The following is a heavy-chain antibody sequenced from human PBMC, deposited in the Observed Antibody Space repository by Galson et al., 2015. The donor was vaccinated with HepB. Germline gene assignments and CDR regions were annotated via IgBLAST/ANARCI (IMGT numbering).Heavy chain of an antibody. J-gene: IGHJ4*02. D-gene: IGHD1-1*01. CDR2: ISSSSSGR. CDR3: ARETGFYPDY. CDR1: GFTFSIYS. Sequence: SLRLSCAASGFTFSIYSMNWVRQAPGKGLEWVSYISSSSSGRYYADSVKGRFTISRDNAKNSLYLQMDSLGDEDTAVYYCARETGFYPDYWGQGTLVTVSP. V-gene: IGHV3-48*02.